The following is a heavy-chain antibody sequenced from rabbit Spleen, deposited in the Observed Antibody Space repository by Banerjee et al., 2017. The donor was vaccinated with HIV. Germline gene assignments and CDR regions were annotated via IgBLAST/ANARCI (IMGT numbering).Heavy chain of an antibody. V-gene: IGHV1S40*01. CDR3: ARDVGTSFSTYGMDL. J-gene: IGHJ6*01. CDR1: GFDLSSGYD. CDR2: IAGGSSGST. Sequence: QSLEESGGDLVQPEGSLTLTCTASGFDLSSGYDMCWVRQAPGKGLEWIACIAGGSSGSTYSATWAKGRFTISKTSSTTVTLQMTSLTAADTATYFCARDVGTSFSTYGMDLWGPGTLVTVS. D-gene: IGHD8-1*01.